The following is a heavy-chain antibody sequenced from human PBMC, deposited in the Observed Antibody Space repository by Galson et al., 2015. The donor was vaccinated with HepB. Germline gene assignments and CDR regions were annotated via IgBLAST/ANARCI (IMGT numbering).Heavy chain of an antibody. CDR3: ARATNNWNFYGGNDAFDT. V-gene: IGHV7-4-1*02. Sequence: SVKVSCKASGHTFTTYAMNWVRQAPGQGLEWMGWINTNAGTPTYAQGFTGRFVFSLDTSVSTAYLQISSLKAEDTAVYYCARATNNWNFYGGNDAFDTWGQGTMVTVSS. D-gene: IGHD1-7*01. CDR1: GHTFTTYA. J-gene: IGHJ3*02. CDR2: INTNAGTP.